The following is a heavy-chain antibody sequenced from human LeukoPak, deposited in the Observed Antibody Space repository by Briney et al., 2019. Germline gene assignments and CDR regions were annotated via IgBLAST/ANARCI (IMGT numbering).Heavy chain of an antibody. CDR2: INHSGST. V-gene: IGHV4-34*01. CDR1: GGSFSGYY. CDR3: ARRFGITMVRGVVGRKYNWFDP. D-gene: IGHD3-10*01. Sequence: SSETLSLTCAVYGGSFSGYYWSWIRQPPGKGLEWIGEINHSGSTNYNPSLKSRVTISVDTSKSQFSLKLSSVTAADTAVYYCARRFGITMVRGVVGRKYNWFDPWGQGTLVTVSS. J-gene: IGHJ5*02.